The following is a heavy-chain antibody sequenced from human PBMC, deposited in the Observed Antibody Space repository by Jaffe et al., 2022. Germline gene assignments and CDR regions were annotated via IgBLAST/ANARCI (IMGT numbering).Heavy chain of an antibody. Sequence: EVQLVESGGGLVQPGGSLRLSCAASGFTFSTYWMHWVRQAPGKGLVWVSRIDSGGSTTTYADSVKGRFTISRDNAKNTLYLQMNSLRAEDTAVYFCVRGGATVPGTGNYWGQGTLVTVSS. CDR3: VRGGATVPGTGNY. CDR1: GFTFSTYW. D-gene: IGHD6-19*01. V-gene: IGHV3-74*01. CDR2: IDSGGSTT. J-gene: IGHJ4*02.